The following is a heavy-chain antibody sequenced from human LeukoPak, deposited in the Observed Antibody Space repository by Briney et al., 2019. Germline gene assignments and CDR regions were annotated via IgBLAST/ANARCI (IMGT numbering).Heavy chain of an antibody. D-gene: IGHD3-10*01. CDR1: GYTFTSYD. CDR3: ARVFRFGELSFGY. Sequence: GASVKVSCKASGYTFTSYDINWVRQATGQGLEWMGWMNPNSGNTGYAQKFQGRVTMTRNTSISTAYMELSSLRSKDTAVYYCARVFRFGELSFGYWGQGTLVTVSS. CDR2: MNPNSGNT. V-gene: IGHV1-8*01. J-gene: IGHJ4*02.